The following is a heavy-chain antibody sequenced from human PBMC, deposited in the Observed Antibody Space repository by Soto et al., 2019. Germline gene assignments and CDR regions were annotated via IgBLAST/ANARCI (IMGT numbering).Heavy chain of an antibody. J-gene: IGHJ6*02. CDR3: AREAHTVTPNRIVYDGMDV. D-gene: IGHD4-17*01. CDR2: TYYRSKWYN. V-gene: IGHV6-1*01. CDR1: GDSVSSNSAA. Sequence: SQTLSLTCAISGDSVSSNSAAWNWIRQSPSRGLEWLGRTYYRSKWYNDYAVSVKSRITINPDTSKNQFSLQLNSVTPEDTAVYYCAREAHTVTPNRIVYDGMDVWGPGTTDTVSS.